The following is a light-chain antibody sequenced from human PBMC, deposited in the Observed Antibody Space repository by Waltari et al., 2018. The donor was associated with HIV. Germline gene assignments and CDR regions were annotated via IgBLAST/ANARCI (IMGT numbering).Light chain of an antibody. CDR3: QQYNSDFYT. J-gene: IGKJ2*01. CDR1: QDVGYW. CDR2: KTS. V-gene: IGKV1-5*03. Sequence: DIQMTQSPSTLSASVGDRVTITCRASQDVGYWLAWYQQKSVKAPKLLMYKTSILEYWVPSRFSGRASGTGFTLTIDGLQPEDFVTYYCQQYNSDFYTFGQGTKLEIK.